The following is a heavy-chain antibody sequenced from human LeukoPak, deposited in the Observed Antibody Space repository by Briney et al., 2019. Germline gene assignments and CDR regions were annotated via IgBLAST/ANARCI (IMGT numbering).Heavy chain of an antibody. CDR3: ARVIVSWYYYDSSGSGAFDI. CDR1: GGTSSSYA. J-gene: IGHJ3*02. D-gene: IGHD3-22*01. Sequence: GASVKVSCKASGGTSSSYAISWVRQAPGQGLEWMGGIIPTFGAANYAQKFQGRVTITTDESTSTAYMELSSLRSEDTAVYYCARVIVSWYYYDSSGSGAFDIWGQGTMVTVSS. CDR2: IIPTFGAA. V-gene: IGHV1-69*05.